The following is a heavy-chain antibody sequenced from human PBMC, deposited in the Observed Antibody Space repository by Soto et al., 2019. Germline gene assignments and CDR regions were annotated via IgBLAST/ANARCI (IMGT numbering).Heavy chain of an antibody. V-gene: IGHV1-69*06. CDR1: GGTFSSYA. D-gene: IGHD6-19*01. Sequence: QVQLVQSGAEVKKPGSSVKVSCKASGGTFSSYAISWVRQAPGQGRELMGGIIPIFGTANYAQKFQGRVTITADKSTSTAYMELSSLRSEDTAVYYCATSGTYSSGWYYLGYWGQGTLVTVSS. CDR3: ATSGTYSSGWYYLGY. CDR2: IIPIFGTA. J-gene: IGHJ4*02.